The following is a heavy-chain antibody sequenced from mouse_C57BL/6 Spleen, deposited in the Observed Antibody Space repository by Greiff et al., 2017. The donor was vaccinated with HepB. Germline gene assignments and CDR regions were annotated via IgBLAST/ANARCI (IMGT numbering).Heavy chain of an antibody. CDR1: GYSFTGYY. D-gene: IGHD2-5*01. Sequence: EVQLQESGPELVKPGASVKISCKASGYSFTGYYMNWVKQSPEKSLEWIGEINPSTGGTTYNQKFKAKATLTVDKSSSTAYMQLKSLTSEDSAVYYCARGAYYSNWFAYWGQGTLVTVSA. CDR2: INPSTGGT. V-gene: IGHV1-42*01. J-gene: IGHJ3*01. CDR3: ARGAYYSNWFAY.